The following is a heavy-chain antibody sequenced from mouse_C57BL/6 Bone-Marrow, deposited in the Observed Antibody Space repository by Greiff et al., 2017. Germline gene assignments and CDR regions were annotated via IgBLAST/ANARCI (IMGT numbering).Heavy chain of an antibody. CDR2: IDPENGDT. D-gene: IGHD1-1*01. J-gene: IGHJ3*01. CDR1: GFNIKDDY. CDR3: TRSRYYYGSSPWFAY. Sequence: EVQGVESGAELVRPGASVKLSCTASGFNIKDDYMHWVKQRPEQGLEWIGWIDPENGDTEYASKFQGQATITADTSSNTAYLQLSSLTSEDTAVYYCTRSRYYYGSSPWFAYWGQGTLVTVSA. V-gene: IGHV14-4*01.